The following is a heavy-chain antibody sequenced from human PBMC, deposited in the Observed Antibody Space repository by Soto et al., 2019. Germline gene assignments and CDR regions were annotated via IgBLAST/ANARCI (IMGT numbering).Heavy chain of an antibody. CDR3: ARLTSYDSSGDYCY. D-gene: IGHD3-22*01. CDR2: ISSSSSYI. J-gene: IGHJ4*02. V-gene: IGHV3-21*01. Sequence: EVQLVESGGGLVKPGGSLRLSCAASGFTFSSYSMNWVRQAPGKGLEWVSSISSSSSYIYYADSVKGRFTISRDKAKNSLYLQMTSLRAEDTAVYYCARLTSYDSSGDYCYWGQGTLVTVSS. CDR1: GFTFSSYS.